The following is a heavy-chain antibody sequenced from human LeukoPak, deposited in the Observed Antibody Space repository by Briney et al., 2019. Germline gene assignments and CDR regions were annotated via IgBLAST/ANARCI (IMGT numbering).Heavy chain of an antibody. J-gene: IGHJ4*02. D-gene: IGHD6-13*01. CDR1: AYSISSDCY. V-gene: IGHV4-38-2*01. Sequence: SETLSLTCAVSAYSISSDCYWAWIRQAPGRGLEWIGSIHHSGRTYYNPSLRSRVTISVDTSKNQFSLKLSSVTAADTAVYYCARIQQLVGTVDYWGQGTLVTVSS. CDR2: IHHSGRT. CDR3: ARIQQLVGTVDY.